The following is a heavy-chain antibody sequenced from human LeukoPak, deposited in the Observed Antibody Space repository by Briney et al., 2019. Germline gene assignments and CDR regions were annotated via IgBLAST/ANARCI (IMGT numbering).Heavy chain of an antibody. J-gene: IGHJ5*02. V-gene: IGHV4-38-2*02. Sequence: SETLSLTCSVSGYSISSAYYWGWIRQPPGKGLEWIGTMYHSGSTNYNPSLKSRVTISVDTSKNQFSLKLSSVTAADTAVYFCARGISGYSGYDTGLNWFDPWGQGTLVTVSS. CDR2: MYHSGST. D-gene: IGHD5-12*01. CDR1: GYSISSAYY. CDR3: ARGISGYSGYDTGLNWFDP.